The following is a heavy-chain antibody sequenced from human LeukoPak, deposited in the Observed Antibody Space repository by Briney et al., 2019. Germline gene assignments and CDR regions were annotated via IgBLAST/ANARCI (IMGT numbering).Heavy chain of an antibody. CDR1: GYTFTSYG. CDR2: INPNSGGT. D-gene: IGHD3-10*01. CDR3: ARGIRRFGELSRWFDP. Sequence: ASVKVSCKASGYTFTSYGISWVRQAPGQGLEWMGRINPNSGGTNYAQKFQGRVTMTRDTSISTAYMELSRLRSDDTAVYYCARGIRRFGELSRWFDPWGQGTLVTVSS. J-gene: IGHJ5*02. V-gene: IGHV1-2*06.